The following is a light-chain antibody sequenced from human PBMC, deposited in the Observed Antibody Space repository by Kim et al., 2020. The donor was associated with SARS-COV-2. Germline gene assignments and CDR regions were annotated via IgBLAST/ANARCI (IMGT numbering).Light chain of an antibody. Sequence: APGKTARITCGGNNIGSNSVHWYQQQPGQAPVLVIYYDSGRPSGIPERFFGSNSGNTATLTISRVEAGDEADYYCQVWDSSSDHPVFGGGTQLTVL. CDR3: QVWDSSSDHPV. CDR2: YDS. CDR1: NIGSNS. J-gene: IGLJ3*02. V-gene: IGLV3-21*04.